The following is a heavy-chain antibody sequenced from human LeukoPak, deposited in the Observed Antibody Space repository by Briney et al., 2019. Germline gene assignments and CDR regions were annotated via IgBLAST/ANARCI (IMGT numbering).Heavy chain of an antibody. CDR2: ISSSGSTI. CDR3: ARDCSGGSRYSTTYQYGMDV. CDR1: GFTFSIYE. D-gene: IGHD2-15*01. J-gene: IGHJ6*02. Sequence: GGSLRLSCAASGFTFSIYEMNWVRQAPGKGLEWVSYISSSGSTIYYADSVKGRFTISRDNAKNLLYLQMNSLRAEDTAVYYCARDCSGGSRYSTTYQYGMDVWGQGTTVTVSS. V-gene: IGHV3-48*03.